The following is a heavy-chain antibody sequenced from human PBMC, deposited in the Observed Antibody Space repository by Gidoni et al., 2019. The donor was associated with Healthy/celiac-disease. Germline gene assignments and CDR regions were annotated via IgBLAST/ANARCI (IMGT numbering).Heavy chain of an antibody. CDR2: IYSGGST. V-gene: IGHV3-53*01. CDR3: ARAVVVAARGGGYYYYGMDV. Sequence: EVQLVESGGGLIQPGGSLRLSCAASGFTVTTNYMRWVRQAPGKGLEWVSVIYSGGSTYYADSVKGRFTISRDNSKNTLYLQMNSLRAEDTAVYYCARAVVVAARGGGYYYYGMDVWGQGTTVTVSS. CDR1: GFTVTTNY. J-gene: IGHJ6*02. D-gene: IGHD2-15*01.